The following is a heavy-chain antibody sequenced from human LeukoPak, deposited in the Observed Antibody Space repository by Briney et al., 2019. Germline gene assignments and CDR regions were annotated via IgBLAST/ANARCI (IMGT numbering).Heavy chain of an antibody. V-gene: IGHV4-31*03. Sequence: SETLSLTCTVSGGSISSGACYWSWIRQHPGKGLEWIGYIYYSGSTYYNPSLKSRVTISVDTSKNQFSLKLSSVTAADTAVYYCARGPQGYLDYWGQGTLVTVSS. CDR2: IYYSGST. CDR3: ARGPQGYLDY. CDR1: GGSISSGACY. J-gene: IGHJ4*02.